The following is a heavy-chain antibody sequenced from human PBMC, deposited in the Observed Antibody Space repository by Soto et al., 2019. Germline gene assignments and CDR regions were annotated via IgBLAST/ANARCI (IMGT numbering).Heavy chain of an antibody. D-gene: IGHD3-10*01. Sequence: QVHLVESGGGVVQPGRSLSLSCAASGFTFSNYPMHWVRQAPGKGLEWVAVISYDGSNKYYADSVKGRFTISRDSSNNTLYVAVNSLRPDDTAMYDLVRAGMGESYCLAYWGHGTLVIVCS. CDR1: GFTFSNYP. V-gene: IGHV3-30-3*01. J-gene: IGHJ4*01. CDR3: VRAGMGESYCLAY. CDR2: ISYDGSNK.